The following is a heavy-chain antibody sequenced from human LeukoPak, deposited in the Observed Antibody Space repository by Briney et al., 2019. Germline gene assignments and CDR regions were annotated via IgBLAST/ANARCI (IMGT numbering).Heavy chain of an antibody. V-gene: IGHV3-53*01. D-gene: IGHD1-26*01. CDR2: IYSGGDT. Sequence: GGSLRLSCAPSGFTVSSNYMSWVRQAPGKGLEWVSVIYSGGDTYYADSVKGRFITSRDNSKNTFYLQMNSLRAEDTAVYFCARGGGSYHFDYWGQGTLVTVSS. J-gene: IGHJ4*02. CDR1: GFTVSSNY. CDR3: ARGGGSYHFDY.